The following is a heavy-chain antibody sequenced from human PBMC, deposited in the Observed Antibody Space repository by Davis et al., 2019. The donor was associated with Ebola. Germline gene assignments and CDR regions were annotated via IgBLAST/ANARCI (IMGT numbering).Heavy chain of an antibody. Sequence: AASVKVSCKTLGYTFTTYGISWVRQAPGQGLEWMGWIDPYNGNTHYAQSLQGRVTLTRDRSTNTAYMELRSLRFGDTAAYFCARERGTGIDIPYYMFDLWGQGTMVTVSA. V-gene: IGHV1-18*04. CDR2: IDPYNGNT. J-gene: IGHJ3*01. CDR1: GYTFTTYG. D-gene: IGHD1-26*01. CDR3: ARERGTGIDIPYYMFDL.